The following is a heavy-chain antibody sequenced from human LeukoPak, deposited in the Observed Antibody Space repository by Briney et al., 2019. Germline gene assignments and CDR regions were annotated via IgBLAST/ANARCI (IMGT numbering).Heavy chain of an antibody. Sequence: SVKVSCKASGGTFSSYAISWVRQAPGQGLEWMGRIIPIFGTANYAQKFQGRVTITTDESTSTAYMELSSLRSEDTAVYYCATNPGYSSGWYRTPLVFDIWGQGTMVTVSS. J-gene: IGHJ3*02. CDR2: IIPIFGTA. D-gene: IGHD6-19*01. V-gene: IGHV1-69*05. CDR1: GGTFSSYA. CDR3: ATNPGYSSGWYRTPLVFDI.